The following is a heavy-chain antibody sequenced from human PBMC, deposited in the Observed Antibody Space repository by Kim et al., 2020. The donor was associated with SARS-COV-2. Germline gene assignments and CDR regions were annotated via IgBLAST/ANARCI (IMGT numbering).Heavy chain of an antibody. D-gene: IGHD4-17*01. J-gene: IGHJ4*02. V-gene: IGHV3-53*01. Sequence: ADAVKGQFPISRDNSKNTLYLKMNSLRAEDTAVYYCARFYGDYGSYYFDYWGQGTLVTVSS. CDR3: ARFYGDYGSYYFDY.